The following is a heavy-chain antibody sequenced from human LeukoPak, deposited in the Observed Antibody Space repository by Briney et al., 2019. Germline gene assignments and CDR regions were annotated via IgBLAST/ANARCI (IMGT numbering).Heavy chain of an antibody. CDR2: ISWNSGTI. J-gene: IGHJ1*01. Sequence: GRSLRLSCAASGFTFDNYAMNWVRQGPGKGLEWISLISWNSGTIGCADSVKGRFTISGDNANNFLYLQMNSLRAEDTALYYCARAYKDRSLAGKKEFFQHWGQGTLVTVSS. D-gene: IGHD6-19*01. CDR1: GFTFDNYA. CDR3: ARAYKDRSLAGKKEFFQH. V-gene: IGHV3-9*01.